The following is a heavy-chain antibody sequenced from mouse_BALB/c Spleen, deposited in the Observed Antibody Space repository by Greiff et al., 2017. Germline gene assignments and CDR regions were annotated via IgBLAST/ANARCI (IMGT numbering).Heavy chain of an antibody. CDR3: ARTYYGSSLYAMDY. CDR1: GYSFTGYF. CDR2: INPYNGDT. D-gene: IGHD1-1*01. V-gene: IGHV1-20*02. Sequence: VHVKQSGPELVKPGASVKISCKASGYSFTGYFMNWVMQSHGKSLEWIGRINPYNGDTFYNQKFKGKATLTVDKSSSTAHMELRSLASEDSAVYYCARTYYGSSLYAMDYWGQGTSVTVSS. J-gene: IGHJ4*01.